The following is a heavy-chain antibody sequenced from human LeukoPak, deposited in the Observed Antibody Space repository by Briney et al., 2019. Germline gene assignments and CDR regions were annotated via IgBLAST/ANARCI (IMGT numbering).Heavy chain of an antibody. CDR2: INPNSGGT. Sequence: ASVTVSCTASGYTFTGYYMHWVRQAPGQGLEWMGWINPNSGGTNYAQKFQGRVTMTRDTSISTAYMELSRLRSDDTAVYYCAISDSGSYVFDYWGQGTLVTVSS. CDR3: AISDSGSYVFDY. CDR1: GYTFTGYY. J-gene: IGHJ4*02. D-gene: IGHD1-26*01. V-gene: IGHV1-2*02.